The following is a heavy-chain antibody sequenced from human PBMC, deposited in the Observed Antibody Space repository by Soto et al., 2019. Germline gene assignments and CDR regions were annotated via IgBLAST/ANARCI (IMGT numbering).Heavy chain of an antibody. CDR3: ARRGAGFDI. J-gene: IGHJ3*02. V-gene: IGHV3-74*01. D-gene: IGHD6-13*01. Sequence: EVQLVESGGGLVQPGGSLTLSYAASGFTFSNYWMHWVRQAPGKGLVWVSRINSDGSSTTYADSVKGRFTISRDNAKNTLYLEMNSLRAEDTAVYYFARRGAGFDIWGHGTMGTVSS. CDR1: GFTFSNYW. CDR2: INSDGSST.